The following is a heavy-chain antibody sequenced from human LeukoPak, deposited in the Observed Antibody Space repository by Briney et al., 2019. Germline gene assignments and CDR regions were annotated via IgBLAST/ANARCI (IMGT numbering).Heavy chain of an antibody. CDR1: GYTFTGYY. CDR3: ARGAITISNAQPFDY. CDR2: INPNSGGT. V-gene: IGHV1-2*02. Sequence: GASVKVSCKASGYTFTGYYMHWVRQAPGQGLEWMGWINPNSGGTNYAQKFQGRVTMTRDTSISTAYMELSRLRSDDTAVYYWARGAITISNAQPFDYWGQGTLVTVSS. J-gene: IGHJ4*02. D-gene: IGHD3-3*01.